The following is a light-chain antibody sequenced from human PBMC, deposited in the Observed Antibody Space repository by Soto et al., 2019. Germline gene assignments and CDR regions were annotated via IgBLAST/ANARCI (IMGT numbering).Light chain of an antibody. CDR2: EVS. CDR1: SSDVGGYNY. Sequence: ALTQPASVSGSPGQSITISCTGTSSDVGGYNYVSWYQQHPGKAPKLMIYEVSNRPSGVSNRFSGSKSGNTASLTISGLQAEDEADYYCSSYTSSSTPYVFGTGTQLTVL. CDR3: SSYTSSSTPYV. J-gene: IGLJ1*01. V-gene: IGLV2-14*01.